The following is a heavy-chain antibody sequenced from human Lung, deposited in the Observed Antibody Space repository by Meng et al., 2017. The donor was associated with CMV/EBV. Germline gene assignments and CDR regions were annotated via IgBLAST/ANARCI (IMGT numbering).Heavy chain of an antibody. CDR1: GLVFSNNG. J-gene: IGHJ6*02. D-gene: IGHD3-3*01. Sequence: GGSLRLSCAASGLVFSNNGMHWVRQAPGEGLEWVAFIRHDGSNKYYGGSVKGRFTISRDNSENTVYLQMDSLRVEDTAVYYCAKDLDYDSWSGYVHYYYYVMDVWGQGTTVTVSS. CDR2: IRHDGSNK. V-gene: IGHV3-30*02. CDR3: AKDLDYDSWSGYVHYYYYVMDV.